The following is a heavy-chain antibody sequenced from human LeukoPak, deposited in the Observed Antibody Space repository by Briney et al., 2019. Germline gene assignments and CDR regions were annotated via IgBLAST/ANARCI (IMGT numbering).Heavy chain of an antibody. D-gene: IGHD3-10*01. Sequence: ASVKVSCKASGYTFTSYAMNWVRQAPGQGLEWMGWINTNTGNPTYAQGFTGRFVFSLDTSVSTAYLQISSLKTEDTAVYYCAKGSVRYYYYMDVWGKGTTVTISS. J-gene: IGHJ6*03. CDR1: GYTFTSYA. V-gene: IGHV7-4-1*02. CDR3: AKGSVRYYYYMDV. CDR2: INTNTGNP.